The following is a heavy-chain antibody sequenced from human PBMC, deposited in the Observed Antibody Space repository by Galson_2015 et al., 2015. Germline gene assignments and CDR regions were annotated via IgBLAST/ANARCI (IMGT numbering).Heavy chain of an antibody. CDR2: IIPIFGTA. Sequence: SVKVSCKASGGTFSSYAISWVRQAPGQGLEWMGGIIPIFGTANYAQKFQGRVTITADESTSTAYMELSSLRSEDTAVYYCARRPLDSSGRPGWFDPWGQGTLVTVSS. D-gene: IGHD6-19*01. CDR3: ARRPLDSSGRPGWFDP. J-gene: IGHJ5*02. V-gene: IGHV1-69*13. CDR1: GGTFSSYA.